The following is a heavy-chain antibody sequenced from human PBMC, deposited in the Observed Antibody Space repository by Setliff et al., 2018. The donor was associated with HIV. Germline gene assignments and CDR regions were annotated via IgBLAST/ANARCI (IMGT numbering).Heavy chain of an antibody. V-gene: IGHV1-3*01. CDR3: ARGALLAVFDFDH. Sequence: ASVKVSCKASGYTFTTYSIHWVRQAPGQSLEWMGWTNVGNGDTKYSQELPGRITLTTDTSANTAYMELSSLGSDDTAVYFCARGALLAVFDFDHWGHGTLVTVSS. CDR2: TNVGNGDT. D-gene: IGHD3-10*01. J-gene: IGHJ4*01. CDR1: GYTFTTYS.